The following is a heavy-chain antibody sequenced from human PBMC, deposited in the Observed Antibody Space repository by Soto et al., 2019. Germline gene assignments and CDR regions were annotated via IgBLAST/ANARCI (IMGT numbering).Heavy chain of an antibody. J-gene: IGHJ6*02. CDR1: GFTVSSNY. Sequence: SGGSMRLSCAASGFTVSSNYMRWVRQAPGKGMEWGSVLYSGGSTYYADSVRGRFTISRDNSKNTLYLQMKSLSAEDTAGYYCAGYPPETRHGMDVWGQGTSVTVSS. CDR3: AGYPPETRHGMDV. V-gene: IGHV3-53*01. CDR2: LYSGGST.